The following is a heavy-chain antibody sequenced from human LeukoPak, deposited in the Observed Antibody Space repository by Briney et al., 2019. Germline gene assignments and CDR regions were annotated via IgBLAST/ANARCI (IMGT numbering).Heavy chain of an antibody. Sequence: GGSLRLSCAASGFTFSSYAMSWVRQAPGKGLEWVSAISGSGGSTYYADSVKGRFTISRDNSKNTLYLQMNSLRAEDTAVYYCAKDSAVASSGWSFDYWGQGTLVTVSS. CDR1: GFTFSSYA. CDR2: ISGSGGST. D-gene: IGHD6-19*01. J-gene: IGHJ4*02. V-gene: IGHV3-23*01. CDR3: AKDSAVASSGWSFDY.